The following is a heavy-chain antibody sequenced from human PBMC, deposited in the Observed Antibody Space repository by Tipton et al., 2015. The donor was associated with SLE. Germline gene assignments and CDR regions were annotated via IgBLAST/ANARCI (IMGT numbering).Heavy chain of an antibody. D-gene: IGHD6-19*01. CDR1: GYSISSSNW. Sequence: TLSLTCAVSGYSISSSNWWGWIRQPPGKGLEWIGYIYYSGSTNYNPSLKSRVTMSVDTSKNQFSLKLSSVTALDTAGYYCARKDSSGPGAFDIWGQGTMVTVSS. J-gene: IGHJ3*02. V-gene: IGHV4-28*06. CDR2: IYYSGST. CDR3: ARKDSSGPGAFDI.